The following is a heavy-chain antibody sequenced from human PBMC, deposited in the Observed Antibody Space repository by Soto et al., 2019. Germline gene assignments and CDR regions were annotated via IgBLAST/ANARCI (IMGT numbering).Heavy chain of an antibody. Sequence: QVQLQESGPGLVRPSQTLSLTCTVSGDSITTDYYYWNWIRQHPEKGLEWIGYIFYSGTTYYNPSLKSRVAISVDTSKSQFSLNLTSVTAADTAVYYCARFGWREGGFDPWGQGTLVTVSS. D-gene: IGHD3-10*01. CDR1: GDSITTDYYY. CDR3: ARFGWREGGFDP. V-gene: IGHV4-31*03. J-gene: IGHJ5*02. CDR2: IFYSGTT.